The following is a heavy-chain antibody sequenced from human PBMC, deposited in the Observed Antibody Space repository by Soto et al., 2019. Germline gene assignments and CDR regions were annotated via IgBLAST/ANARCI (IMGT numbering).Heavy chain of an antibody. CDR3: AKDKLSSTDAFDS. CDR1: GFTFSDFG. Sequence: SLRLSCAASGFTFSDFGMHWVRQAPGKGLEWAALISYDGSNKYYADSVKGRFTISRDTSKNTLYLQMSSLRAEDTAVYYCAKDKLSSTDAFDSWGQGTMVTVSS. V-gene: IGHV3-30*18. CDR2: ISYDGSNK. J-gene: IGHJ3*02.